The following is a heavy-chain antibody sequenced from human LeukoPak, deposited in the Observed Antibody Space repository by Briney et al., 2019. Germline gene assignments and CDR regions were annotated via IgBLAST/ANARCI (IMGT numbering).Heavy chain of an antibody. J-gene: IGHJ6*02. V-gene: IGHV3-30-3*01. D-gene: IGHD3-3*01. Sequence: GGSLRLSCAASGFTFTSYSMHWVRQAPGKGLEWVAVISSDGSNKYYADSVKGRFTISRDNSKNTRYLQMNSLRPEDTAVYYCASGGIRIFGVVGGYGMDVWGQGTTVTVSS. CDR2: ISSDGSNK. CDR3: ASGGIRIFGVVGGYGMDV. CDR1: GFTFTSYS.